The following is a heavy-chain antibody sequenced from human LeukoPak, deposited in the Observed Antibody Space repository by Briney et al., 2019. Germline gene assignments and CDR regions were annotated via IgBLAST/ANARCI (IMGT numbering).Heavy chain of an antibody. CDR2: IYYNGNT. D-gene: IGHD6-19*01. J-gene: IGHJ4*02. Sequence: SETLSLTCTVSGGSISTFYWSWIRQLPGKGLEWIGYIYYNGNTDYNPSLKSRLTISVDTSKNQFSLKLSSVTAADTAVYYCARHVGQWLVMETNYRGQGTLVTVSS. CDR1: GGSISTFY. CDR3: ARHVGQWLVMETNY. V-gene: IGHV4-59*08.